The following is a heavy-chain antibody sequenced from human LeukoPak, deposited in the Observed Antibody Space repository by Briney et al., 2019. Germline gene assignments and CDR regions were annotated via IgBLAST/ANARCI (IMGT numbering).Heavy chain of an antibody. J-gene: IGHJ6*02. Sequence: GGSLRLSCAASGFAVSINYMSWVRQAPGKGLEGVSVIYSGGSTYYADSVKGRFTISRDSSKNTLYLQMNSLRAEDTAVYYCARESLYYDSSGPGVWGQGTTVTVSS. D-gene: IGHD3-22*01. V-gene: IGHV3-66*02. CDR1: GFAVSINY. CDR3: ARESLYYDSSGPGV. CDR2: IYSGGST.